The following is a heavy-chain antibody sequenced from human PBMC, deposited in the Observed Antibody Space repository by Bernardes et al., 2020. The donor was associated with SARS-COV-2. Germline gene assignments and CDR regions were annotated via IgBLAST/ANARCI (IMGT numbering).Heavy chain of an antibody. CDR1: GYIFTSHD. Sequence: ASVKVSCKASGYIFTSHDINWVRQRGQGLEWMGWINPNSGNTGYAQKFHGRVSMSRDTAIGTVYMEVHSLTSDDTAVYFCARGASSRGVFGMDVWGQGTTVIVSS. D-gene: IGHD3-10*01. V-gene: IGHV1-8*01. CDR2: INPNSGNT. J-gene: IGHJ6*02. CDR3: ARGASSRGVFGMDV.